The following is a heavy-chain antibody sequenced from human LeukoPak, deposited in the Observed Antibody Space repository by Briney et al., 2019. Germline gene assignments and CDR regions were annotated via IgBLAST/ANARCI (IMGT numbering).Heavy chain of an antibody. Sequence: SETLSLTCAVYGGSFSGYYWSWIHQPPGKGLEWIGEINHSGSTNYNPSLKSRVTISVDTSKNQFSLELSSVTAADTAVYYCARGGLRSHFDYWGQGTLVTVSS. V-gene: IGHV4-34*01. D-gene: IGHD4-17*01. J-gene: IGHJ4*02. CDR2: INHSGST. CDR3: ARGGLRSHFDY. CDR1: GGSFSGYY.